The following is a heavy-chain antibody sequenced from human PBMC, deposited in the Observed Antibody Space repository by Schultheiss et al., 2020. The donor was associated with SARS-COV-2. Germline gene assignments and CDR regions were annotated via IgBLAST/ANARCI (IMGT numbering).Heavy chain of an antibody. J-gene: IGHJ4*02. D-gene: IGHD5-24*01. V-gene: IGHV3-7*03. CDR1: GFSVTSDF. Sequence: GGSLRLSCATSGFSVTSDFLGWVRQAPGKGLEWVANIKQDGSVRHYVASVRGRFIASRDNAKNSLDLQMNSLRVDDTAVYYCVKEGDEMGTSWGQGTLVTVSS. CDR2: IKQDGSVR. CDR3: VKEGDEMGTS.